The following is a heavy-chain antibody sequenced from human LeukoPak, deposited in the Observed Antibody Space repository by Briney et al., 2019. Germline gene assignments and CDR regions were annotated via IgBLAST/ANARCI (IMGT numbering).Heavy chain of an antibody. J-gene: IGHJ4*02. CDR2: IYTGGST. V-gene: IGHV4-4*07. CDR1: GGSISSYY. D-gene: IGHD6-19*01. CDR3: AIQRIAVAGLYYFDY. Sequence: PSETPSLTCTVSGGSISSYYWSWIRQPAGKGLEWIGRIYTGGSTNYNPSLKSRVTMSVDTSKNQFSLKLSPVTAADTAVYYCAIQRIAVAGLYYFDYWGQGTLVTVSS.